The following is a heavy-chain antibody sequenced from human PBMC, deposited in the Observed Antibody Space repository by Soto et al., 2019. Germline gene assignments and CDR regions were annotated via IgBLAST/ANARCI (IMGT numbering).Heavy chain of an antibody. Sequence: QVQLVESGGGWVKPGGSLRLSCAASGFTVSDYYMSWIRQAPGKGLEWVSYISSSGSTIYYAHSLKGGFTISRDNAKNSLYLQMNSLRAEDTAVYYCARGRRWLQPVAGYWGQGTLVTVSS. CDR1: GFTVSDYY. V-gene: IGHV3-11*01. J-gene: IGHJ4*02. D-gene: IGHD5-12*01. CDR3: ARGRRWLQPVAGY. CDR2: ISSSGSTI.